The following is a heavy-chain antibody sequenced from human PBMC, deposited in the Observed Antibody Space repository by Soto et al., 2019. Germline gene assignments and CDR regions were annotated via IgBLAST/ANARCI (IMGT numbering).Heavy chain of an antibody. CDR1: GYSISSGYY. J-gene: IGHJ4*02. Sequence: PSETLSLTCAVSGYSISSGYYWGWIRQPPGKGLEWIGSIYHSGSTYYNPSLKSRVTISVDTSKNQFSLKLSSVTAADTAVYYCARDRDYYDSSGYYPGTSYYFDYWGQGTLVTVSS. V-gene: IGHV4-38-2*02. D-gene: IGHD3-22*01. CDR3: ARDRDYYDSSGYYPGTSYYFDY. CDR2: IYHSGST.